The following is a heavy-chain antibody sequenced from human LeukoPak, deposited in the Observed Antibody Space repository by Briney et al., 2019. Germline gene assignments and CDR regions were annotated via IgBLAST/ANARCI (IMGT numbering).Heavy chain of an antibody. J-gene: IGHJ6*02. V-gene: IGHV1-8*01. Sequence: GASVKVSCKASGYTFTSYDINWVRQATGQGLEWMGWMNPNSGNTGYAQKFQGRVTMTRNTSISTAYMELSSLRSEDTAVYYCARTTPQLERYYYGMDVWGQGTTVTVSS. CDR3: ARTTPQLERYYYGMDV. CDR2: MNPNSGNT. D-gene: IGHD1-1*01. CDR1: GYTFTSYD.